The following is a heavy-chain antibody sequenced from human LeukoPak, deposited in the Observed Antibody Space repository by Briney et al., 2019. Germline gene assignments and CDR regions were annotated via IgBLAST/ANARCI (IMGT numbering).Heavy chain of an antibody. CDR2: ISSSGSTI. J-gene: IGHJ4*02. V-gene: IGHV3-48*03. CDR3: ARGPRAVAGFDY. CDR1: GFTFDDYA. Sequence: GGSLRLSCAASGFTFDDYAMHWVRQAPGKGLEWVSYISSSGSTIYYADSVKGRFTISRDNAKNSLYLQMNSLRAEDTAVYYCARGPRAVAGFDYWGQGTLVTVSS. D-gene: IGHD6-19*01.